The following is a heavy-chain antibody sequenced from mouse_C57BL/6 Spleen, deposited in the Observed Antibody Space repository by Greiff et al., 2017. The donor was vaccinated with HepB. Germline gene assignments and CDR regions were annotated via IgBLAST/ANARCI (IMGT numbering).Heavy chain of an antibody. Sequence: QVQLKESGPELVKPGASVKISCKASGYAFSSSWMNWVKQRPGKGLEWIGRIYPGDGDTNSNGKFTGKATLTADKSSSTAYMQLSSLTSEDAAVYSSAKITTVDYWGQGTTLTVSS. J-gene: IGHJ2*01. CDR1: GYAFSSSW. D-gene: IGHD1-1*01. V-gene: IGHV1-82*01. CDR3: AKITTVDY. CDR2: IYPGDGDT.